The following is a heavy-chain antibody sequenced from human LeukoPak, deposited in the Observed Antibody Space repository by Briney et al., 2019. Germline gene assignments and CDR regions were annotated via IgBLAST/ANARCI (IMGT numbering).Heavy chain of an antibody. CDR2: IVIDGSST. CDR3: AREDSSGYYDYFDY. V-gene: IGHV3-74*01. J-gene: IGHJ4*02. D-gene: IGHD3-22*01. Sequence: PGGSLRLSCAASGFTFSSYWMHWVRQAPGKGLVWVSRIVIDGSSTTYADSVKDRFTISRDNAKNTLYLQMNSLRAEDTAVYYCAREDSSGYYDYFDYWGQGTLVTVSS. CDR1: GFTFSSYW.